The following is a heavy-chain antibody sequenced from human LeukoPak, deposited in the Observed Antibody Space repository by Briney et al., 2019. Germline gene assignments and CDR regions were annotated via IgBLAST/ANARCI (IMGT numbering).Heavy chain of an antibody. CDR2: IYHSGST. J-gene: IGHJ5*02. CDR3: ATLNYYGSGSYYP. D-gene: IGHD3-10*01. Sequence: SETLSLTCAVSGGSISSSNWWSWVRQPPGKGLEWIGEIYHSGSTNYNPSLKSRVTISVDKSKNQFSLKLSSVTAADTAVYYCATLNYYGSGSYYPWGQGTLVTVSS. CDR1: GGSISSSNW. V-gene: IGHV4-4*02.